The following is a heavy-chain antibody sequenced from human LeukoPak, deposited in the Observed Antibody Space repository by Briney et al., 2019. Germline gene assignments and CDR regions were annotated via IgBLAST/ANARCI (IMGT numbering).Heavy chain of an antibody. Sequence: GGTLRLSCAASGFTFSSSQMNWVRQSPGKGLEWVSYISGSGSIIYYADSVKGRFTISRDNAKNSLYLQVNSLRAEDTAVYYCARSFDYWGQGTLVTVSS. J-gene: IGHJ4*02. CDR1: GFTFSSSQ. CDR2: ISGSGSII. CDR3: ARSFDY. V-gene: IGHV3-48*03.